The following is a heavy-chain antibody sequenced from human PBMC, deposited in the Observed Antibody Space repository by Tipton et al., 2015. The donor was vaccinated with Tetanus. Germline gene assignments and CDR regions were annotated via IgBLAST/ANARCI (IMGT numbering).Heavy chain of an antibody. CDR3: ARLPRSRYGGNSDDAFDI. V-gene: IGHV5-51*01. CDR1: GYSFTSYW. J-gene: IGHJ3*02. Sequence: QLVQSGAEVKKPGESLKISCKGSGYSFTSYWIGWVRQMPGKGLEWMGIIYPGDSDTRYSPSFQGQVTISADKSTSTAYLQWSSLKASDTAMYYCARLPRSRYGGNSDDAFDIWGQGTMVTVSS. D-gene: IGHD4-23*01. CDR2: IYPGDSDT.